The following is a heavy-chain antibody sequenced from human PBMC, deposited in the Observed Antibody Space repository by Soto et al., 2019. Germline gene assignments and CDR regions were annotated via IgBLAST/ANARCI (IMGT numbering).Heavy chain of an antibody. CDR1: GYSFRSYY. D-gene: IGHD3-22*01. J-gene: IGHJ3*02. Sequence: SLKGSCKAAGYSFRSYYVDWGRQATEQGREWMGIVKPSGGRKSYAQKFQGSVTMTRDTSTGTVYLEISSLRSEDTAVYYCARGDEDSCDYRPLDIWGQGTVVTVSS. CDR2: VKPSGGRK. CDR3: ARGDEDSCDYRPLDI. V-gene: IGHV1-46*01.